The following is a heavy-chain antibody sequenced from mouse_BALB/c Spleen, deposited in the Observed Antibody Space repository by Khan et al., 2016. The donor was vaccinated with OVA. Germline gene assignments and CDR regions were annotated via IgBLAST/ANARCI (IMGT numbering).Heavy chain of an antibody. CDR2: IYPGDGNT. Sequence: QMQLEESGTELVRPGASVKLSCKASGYTFTSYWMQWVKQRPGQGLEWIGAIYPGDGNTRYTQKFKGKATLTADKSSSTAYMQLSSLASEDSAVYFCVRGGITTGYFDYWGQGTTLTVSS. D-gene: IGHD1-1*01. V-gene: IGHV1-87*01. J-gene: IGHJ2*01. CDR1: GYTFTSYW. CDR3: VRGGITTGYFDY.